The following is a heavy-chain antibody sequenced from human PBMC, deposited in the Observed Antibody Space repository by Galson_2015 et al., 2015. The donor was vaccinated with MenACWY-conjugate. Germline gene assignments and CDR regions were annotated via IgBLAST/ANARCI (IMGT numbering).Heavy chain of an antibody. D-gene: IGHD5-12*01. V-gene: IGHV3-11*06. CDR1: GFTFSDYY. J-gene: IGHJ4*02. CDR2: ISSGHIYS. Sequence: SVRLSCAASGFTFSDYYMSWIRQAPGKGLEWVAYISSGHIYSNHADSVKGRFTISRDNAKNSLFLQMNSLRAEDTAVYFCARTPRSYSGYTFEKWGQGTLVTVSS. CDR3: ARTPRSYSGYTFEK.